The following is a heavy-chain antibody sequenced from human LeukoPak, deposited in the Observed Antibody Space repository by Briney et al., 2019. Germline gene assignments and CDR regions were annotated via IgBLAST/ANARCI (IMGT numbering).Heavy chain of an antibody. D-gene: IGHD6-19*01. CDR3: AREEEQWLVRWFDP. V-gene: IGHV1-69*13. CDR1: GGTFSSYA. J-gene: IGHJ5*02. CDR2: IIPIFGTA. Sequence: GASVKVSCKASGGTFSSYAISWVRQAPGQGLEWMGGIIPIFGTANYAQKFQGRVTITADESTSTAYMELSSLRSEDTAVYYCAREEEQWLVRWFDPWGQGTLVTVSS.